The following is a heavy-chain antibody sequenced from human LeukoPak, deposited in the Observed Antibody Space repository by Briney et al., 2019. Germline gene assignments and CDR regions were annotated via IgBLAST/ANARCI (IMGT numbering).Heavy chain of an antibody. D-gene: IGHD3-22*01. J-gene: IGHJ4*02. V-gene: IGHV1-18*01. CDR2: ISGYNGNT. Sequence: GASVKVSCKASGYTFTSYAMNWVRQAPGQGLEWMGWISGYNGNTNYAQRLQGRATMTTDTSTSTAYMELRSLRSDDTAVYYCARSYYYYDSSGYLDYWGQGTLVTVSS. CDR1: GYTFTSYA. CDR3: ARSYYYYDSSGYLDY.